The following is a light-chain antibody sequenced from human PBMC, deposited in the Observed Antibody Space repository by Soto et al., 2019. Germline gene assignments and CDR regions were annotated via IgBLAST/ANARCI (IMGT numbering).Light chain of an antibody. J-gene: IGKJ4*01. CDR2: DAS. Sequence: EIVLTQSPATLSLSPGERATLSCRASQSIGIYLAWYQQKPGQAPRLLIYDASSRATGIPARFSGSGSGTDFTFTINSLEPEDFALYFCQQRSNRRTFGGGTKVDIK. CDR3: QQRSNRRT. V-gene: IGKV3-11*01. CDR1: QSIGIY.